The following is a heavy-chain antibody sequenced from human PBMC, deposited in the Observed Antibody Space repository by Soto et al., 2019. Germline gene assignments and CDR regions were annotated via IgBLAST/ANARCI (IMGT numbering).Heavy chain of an antibody. J-gene: IGHJ4*02. CDR2: INTSDST. CDR1: EHIFNNYY. CDR3: SRAVRVDYSGASKDH. V-gene: IGHV1-46*02. D-gene: IGHD4-4*01. Sequence: ASVKVSCKAPEHIFNNYYMHWVRQAPGQGLEWLGIINTSDSTAYAQNLQGRVTITRDTSTSTVYMELRSLRSEDTAVYFCSRAVRVDYSGASKDHWGPGTLVTVSS.